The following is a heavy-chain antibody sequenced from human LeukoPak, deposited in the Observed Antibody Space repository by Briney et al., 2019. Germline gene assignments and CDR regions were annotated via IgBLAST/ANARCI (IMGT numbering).Heavy chain of an antibody. CDR1: GGSISSHY. D-gene: IGHD2-2*01. J-gene: IGHJ5*02. Sequence: SETLSLTCTVSGGSISSHYWSWIRQPPGKGLEWIGYIYYSGSTNYNPSLKSRVTISVDTSKNQFSLKLSSVTAADTAVYYCASRNLVVPAANNWFDPWGQGTLVTVSS. V-gene: IGHV4-59*11. CDR2: IYYSGST. CDR3: ASRNLVVPAANNWFDP.